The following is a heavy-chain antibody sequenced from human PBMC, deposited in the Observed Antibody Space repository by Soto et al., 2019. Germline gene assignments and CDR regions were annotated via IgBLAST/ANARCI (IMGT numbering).Heavy chain of an antibody. CDR3: ARSGDPAYYYYMDV. V-gene: IGHV4-34*01. CDR1: GASFSGYQ. Sequence: PSETLSLTCAVYGASFSGYQWTWIRQTPGKGLEWIGEINDSGNINYNPSLKSRVTISLDTPKKQFSLKLSSVTAADTAVYYCARSGDPAYYYYMDVWGKGTTVTVSS. CDR2: INDSGNI. J-gene: IGHJ6*03. D-gene: IGHD2-21*01.